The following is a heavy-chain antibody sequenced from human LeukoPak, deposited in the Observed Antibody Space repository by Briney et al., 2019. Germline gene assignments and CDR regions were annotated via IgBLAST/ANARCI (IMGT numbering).Heavy chain of an antibody. V-gene: IGHV3-23*01. Sequence: PGGSLRLSFAAPGITLSSYALSWVRQAPGKGLEWVSTISGSGSITYYADSVKGRFTISRDNSRNTLYLQMNSLRADDTAVYYCARAGNYYGDYDFWGQGTLVTVSS. CDR2: ISGSGSIT. D-gene: IGHD4-17*01. CDR1: GITLSSYA. J-gene: IGHJ4*02. CDR3: ARAGNYYGDYDF.